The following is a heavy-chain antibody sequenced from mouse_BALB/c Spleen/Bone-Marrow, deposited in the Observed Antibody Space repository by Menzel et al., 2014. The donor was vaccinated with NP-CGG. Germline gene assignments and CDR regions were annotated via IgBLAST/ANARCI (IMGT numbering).Heavy chain of an antibody. CDR2: ISGGTSTI. V-gene: IGHV5-17*02. CDR3: VRGGYYVPSYFDS. J-gene: IGHJ2*01. CDR1: GFTFRSFG. Sequence: VQLKESGGGLVQPGGSRKLSCAASGFTFRSFGMHWARQAPEKGVEWVAYISGGTSTIYYADTVKGRFTISRDNPNNTLFLQMTSLRSEDTAMYHCVRGGYYVPSYFDSWGQGTTLTVSS. D-gene: IGHD2-3*01.